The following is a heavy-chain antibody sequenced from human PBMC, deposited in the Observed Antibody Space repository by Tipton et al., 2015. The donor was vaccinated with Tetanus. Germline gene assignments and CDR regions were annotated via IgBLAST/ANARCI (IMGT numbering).Heavy chain of an antibody. CDR3: ARRKGGYIGYYFDF. Sequence: QLVQSGAEVKKPEESLKISCQGSGYRFANYWIGWVRQMPGKGLEWMGIIYPHDSSTRYNPSFQGHVTMSADTSINTAYLQWSSLKASDTAIYYCARRKGGYIGYYFDFWAQGTLVTVS. J-gene: IGHJ4*02. V-gene: IGHV5-51*01. CDR1: GYRFANYW. CDR2: IYPHDSST. D-gene: IGHD5-12*01.